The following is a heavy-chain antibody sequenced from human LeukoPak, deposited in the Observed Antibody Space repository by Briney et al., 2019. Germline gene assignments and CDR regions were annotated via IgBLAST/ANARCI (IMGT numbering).Heavy chain of an antibody. CDR2: ISSSGSSI. Sequence: GGSLRLSCAASGFTFSSYEMNWVRQAPGKGLEGVSYISSSGSSIYYADSVKGRFTISRDNAKNSLYLQMNSLRAEDTAVYYCTGVGSIIGRNFDYWGQGTLVTVSS. J-gene: IGHJ4*02. V-gene: IGHV3-48*03. CDR3: TGVGSIIGRNFDY. CDR1: GFTFSSYE. D-gene: IGHD3-10*01.